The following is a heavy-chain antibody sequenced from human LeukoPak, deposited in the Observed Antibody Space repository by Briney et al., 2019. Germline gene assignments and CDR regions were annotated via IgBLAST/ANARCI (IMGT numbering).Heavy chain of an antibody. J-gene: IGHJ4*02. CDR1: GFTFSSYD. Sequence: GGSLRLSCAASGFTFSSYDMHWVRQATGKGLEWVSAIGTAGDPYYPGSVKGRLTISRENAKNSLYLQMNSLRAGDTAVYYCARGAPSTVLRYFDWPLDYWGQGTLVTVSS. CDR3: ARGAPSTVLRYFDWPLDY. D-gene: IGHD3-9*01. CDR2: IGTAGDP. V-gene: IGHV3-13*05.